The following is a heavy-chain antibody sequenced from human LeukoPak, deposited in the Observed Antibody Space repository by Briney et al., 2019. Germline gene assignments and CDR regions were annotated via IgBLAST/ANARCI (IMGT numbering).Heavy chain of an antibody. J-gene: IGHJ4*02. CDR3: AKLVSYSYGFYYFDY. Sequence: GGSLRLSCAASGFTFSNYGMHWVRQAPGKGLEWVALIWYDGSNKYYTDSVRGRLTISRDNSKNTLYLQMNSLRAEDTAVYYCAKLVSYSYGFYYFDYWGQGTLVTVSS. CDR1: GFTFSNYG. V-gene: IGHV3-33*06. D-gene: IGHD5-18*01. CDR2: IWYDGSNK.